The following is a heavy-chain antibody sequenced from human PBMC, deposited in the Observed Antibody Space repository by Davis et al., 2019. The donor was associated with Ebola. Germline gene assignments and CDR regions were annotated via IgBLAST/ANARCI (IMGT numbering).Heavy chain of an antibody. D-gene: IGHD5-12*01. CDR3: ARGWLRGWFDP. Sequence: HSQTLSLTCAVSGDSVSMKSAGWNWIRQSPSRGLEWLGRTYYNSKWYYDYADSVRSRISINADTSKNQFSLQLKSVTPEDTAVYYCARGWLRGWFDPWGQGTLVTVSS. CDR2: TYYNSKWYY. V-gene: IGHV6-1*01. J-gene: IGHJ5*02. CDR1: GDSVSMKSAG.